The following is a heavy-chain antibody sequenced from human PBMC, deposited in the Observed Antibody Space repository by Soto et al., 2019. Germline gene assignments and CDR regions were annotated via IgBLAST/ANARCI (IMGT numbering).Heavy chain of an antibody. Sequence: GASVKVSCKASGGTFSTYAISWVRQAPGQGLEWMGGIIPIFGTANYAQKFQGRVTITADESTSTAYMELRSLRSEDTAVYYCARGVHYDRSGYYYFYWGPGTLVTVSS. V-gene: IGHV1-69*13. CDR1: GGTFSTYA. J-gene: IGHJ4*02. CDR3: ARGVHYDRSGYYYFY. D-gene: IGHD3-22*01. CDR2: IIPIFGTA.